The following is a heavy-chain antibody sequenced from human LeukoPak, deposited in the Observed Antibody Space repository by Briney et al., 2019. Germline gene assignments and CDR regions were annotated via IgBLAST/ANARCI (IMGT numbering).Heavy chain of an antibody. CDR3: ARDKLLWFGLGGAGDAFDI. D-gene: IGHD3-10*01. CDR2: ISYDGSNK. V-gene: IGHV3-30-3*01. CDR1: GFTFSSYA. Sequence: GRSLRLSCAASGFTFSSYAMHWVRQAPGKGLEWVAVISYDGSNKYYADSVKGRFTISRDNSKNTLYLQMNSLRAEDTAVYYCARDKLLWFGLGGAGDAFDIWGQGTMVTVSS. J-gene: IGHJ3*02.